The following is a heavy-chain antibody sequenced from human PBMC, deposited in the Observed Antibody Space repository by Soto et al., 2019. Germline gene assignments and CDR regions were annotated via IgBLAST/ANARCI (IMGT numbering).Heavy chain of an antibody. J-gene: IGHJ6*02. V-gene: IGHV4-31*01. CDR1: GGSISSGGYY. D-gene: IGHD6-6*01. CDR3: ARGSSIAGLYYGMDV. CDR2: NYYSGIT. Sequence: QVQLQESGPGLVKPSQTLSLTCTVSGGSISSGGYYWTWIRQHPGKGLEWIGYNYYSGITYYNPSLKSLVTLSIDTPKNPFSLKLIAVTAADTAVYYCARGSSIAGLYYGMDVWGQRTTVTVSS.